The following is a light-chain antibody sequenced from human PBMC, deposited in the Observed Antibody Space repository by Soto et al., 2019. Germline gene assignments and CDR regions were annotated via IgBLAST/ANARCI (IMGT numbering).Light chain of an antibody. CDR2: KVS. J-gene: IGKJ1*01. V-gene: IGKV2-30*01. Sequence: DFVMTQSPLSLPVTLGQPASISCRSSQSLVYSYGNTVLNWCQQRPGQPPRRLIYKVSNRASGVPARSNGSGSVSDFTMKISRVEAEAVGVYYSCMQGTLWPPTFGQRTTVPIK. CDR1: QSLVYSYGNTV. CDR3: MQGTLWPPT.